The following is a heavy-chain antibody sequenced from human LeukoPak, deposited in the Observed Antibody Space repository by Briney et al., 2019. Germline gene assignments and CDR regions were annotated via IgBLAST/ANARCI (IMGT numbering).Heavy chain of an antibody. V-gene: IGHV4-59*08. CDR2: MYYTGSP. D-gene: IGHD3-16*01. J-gene: IGHJ5*02. CDR1: GGSVSNYY. Sequence: SETLSLTCTVSGGSVSNYYWSWIRQPPEKGLEWVAFMYYTGSPKYNPSLQSRVTISVDTSKNQLSLRLSSVTAAGTAVYYCARQGDHNWFDPWGQGTLVTVSS. CDR3: ARQGDHNWFDP.